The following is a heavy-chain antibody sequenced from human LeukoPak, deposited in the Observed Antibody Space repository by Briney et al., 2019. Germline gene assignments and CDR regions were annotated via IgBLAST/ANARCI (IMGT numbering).Heavy chain of an antibody. D-gene: IGHD5-12*01. V-gene: IGHV3-48*03. CDR2: INGDGSTT. CDR3: TRCCRDVVARIPWFDP. J-gene: IGHJ5*02. CDR1: GFTFTSHE. Sequence: GGSLRLSCAASGFTFTSHEMNWVRRAPGKGLEWVSYINGDGSTTYYADSVKGRFTIARDNAKNSLYLQVNSLRAEDTAVYYCTRCCRDVVARIPWFDPWGQGTLVTVSS.